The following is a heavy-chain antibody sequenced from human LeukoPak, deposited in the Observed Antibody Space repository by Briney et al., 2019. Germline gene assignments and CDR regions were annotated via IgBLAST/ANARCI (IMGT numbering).Heavy chain of an antibody. D-gene: IGHD5/OR15-5a*01. CDR1: GGSFSGYY. J-gene: IGHJ4*02. CDR3: AGQYTVYDAFDF. Sequence: SETLSLTCAVYGGSFSGYYWSWIRQPPGKGLEWIGEINHSGNTNSNPSLKSRVTMSVDTSKNQFSLKLSSVTAADTAMYFCAGQYTVYDAFDFWGQGTLVTVSS. CDR2: INHSGNT. V-gene: IGHV4-34*01.